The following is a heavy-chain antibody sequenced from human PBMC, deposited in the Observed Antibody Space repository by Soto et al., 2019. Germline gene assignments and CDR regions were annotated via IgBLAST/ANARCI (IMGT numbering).Heavy chain of an antibody. CDR2: ISSSGTSA. D-gene: IGHD6-19*01. V-gene: IGHV3-11*05. CDR1: GFTFSAVY. J-gene: IGHJ4*02. Sequence: QVQLEESGGGLVKPGGSLRLSCAASGFTFSAVYMSWIRQATNKGLEYISYISSSGTSANYADSAKGRFTISRDNATNSLYLQMNSLRAEDTAVYYCARDRGAVTGQYFDYWGQGALVTVSS. CDR3: ARDRGAVTGQYFDY.